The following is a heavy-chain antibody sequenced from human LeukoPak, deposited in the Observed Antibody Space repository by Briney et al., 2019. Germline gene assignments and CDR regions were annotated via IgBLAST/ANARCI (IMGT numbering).Heavy chain of an antibody. CDR3: ARPYYYDSRIDP. D-gene: IGHD3-22*01. Sequence: SETLSLTCTVSGGSISSDDYYWSWVRQPPGKGLEWIAYMYYSGSTYYNPSLKSRVTMSADTSKNQLSLKLSSVTAADTAVYYCARPYYYDSRIDPWGQGILVTVSS. CDR1: GGSISSDDYY. J-gene: IGHJ5*02. CDR2: MYYSGST. V-gene: IGHV4-30-4*01.